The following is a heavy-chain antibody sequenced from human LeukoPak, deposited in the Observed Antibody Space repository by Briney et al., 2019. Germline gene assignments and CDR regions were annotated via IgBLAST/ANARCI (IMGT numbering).Heavy chain of an antibody. CDR2: IQYDGSKK. Sequence: PGGSLRLSCVASGFTFSSNGMHWVRQAPGKGLEWVTFIQYDGSKKYYADSVKGRFTISRDNSKNTLYLQMNSLRSEDTAVYYCAKSYKYGFDYWGQGTLVTVSS. CDR3: AKSYKYGFDY. CDR1: GFTFSSNG. V-gene: IGHV3-30*02. J-gene: IGHJ4*02. D-gene: IGHD5-18*01.